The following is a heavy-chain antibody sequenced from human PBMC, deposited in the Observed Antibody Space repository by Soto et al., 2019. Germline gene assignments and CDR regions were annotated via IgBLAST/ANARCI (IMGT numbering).Heavy chain of an antibody. Sequence: SVKVSCNASEGTFSSYAISWVRQAPGQGLEWMGGIIPIFGTANYAQKFQGRVTITADESTSTAYMELSSLRSEDTAVYYCEREAPRTWFDPWGQGTPAPVSS. J-gene: IGHJ5*02. V-gene: IGHV1-69*13. CDR2: IIPIFGTA. CDR3: EREAPRTWFDP. CDR1: EGTFSSYA.